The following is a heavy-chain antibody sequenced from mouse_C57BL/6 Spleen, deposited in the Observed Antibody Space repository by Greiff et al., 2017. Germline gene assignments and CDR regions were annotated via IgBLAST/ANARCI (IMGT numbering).Heavy chain of an antibody. CDR3: ASRIQLSWFVY. Sequence: QVQLQQPGAELVRPGSSVKLSCKASGYTFTSYWMDWVKQRPGQGLEWIGNIYPSDSETHYNQKFKDKATLTVDKSSSTAYMQLSSLTSEDSAVYYCASRIQLSWFVYWGQGTLVTVSA. CDR1: GYTFTSYW. CDR2: IYPSDSET. D-gene: IGHD4-1*02. V-gene: IGHV1-61*01. J-gene: IGHJ3*01.